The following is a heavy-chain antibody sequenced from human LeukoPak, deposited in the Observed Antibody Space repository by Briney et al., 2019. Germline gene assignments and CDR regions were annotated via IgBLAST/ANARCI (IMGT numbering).Heavy chain of an antibody. CDR1: GFTVSSYA. J-gene: IGHJ3*02. D-gene: IGHD6-13*01. CDR3: ARDRGVYSSSWNAFDI. V-gene: IGHV3-30*04. Sequence: PGGSLRLSCAASGFTVSSYAMHWVRQAPAKGLEWVAVISYDGSNKHYADSVKGRFTISRDNSKNTLYLQMNSLRAEDTAVYYCARDRGVYSSSWNAFDIWGQGTMVTVSS. CDR2: ISYDGSNK.